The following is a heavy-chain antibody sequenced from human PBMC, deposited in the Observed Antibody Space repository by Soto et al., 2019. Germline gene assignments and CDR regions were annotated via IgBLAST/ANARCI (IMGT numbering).Heavy chain of an antibody. CDR1: GRSITSYY. Sequence: PSETLSLTCTVSGRSITSYYWSWIRQPPGKGLEWIGYIYYSGITDYNPSLKSRVTISVDTSKSQFSLKLSSVTAADTAVYYCARGGGVYSFDNWGQAILVTVSS. CDR3: ARGGGVYSFDN. D-gene: IGHD2-8*02. V-gene: IGHV4-59*01. CDR2: IYYSGIT. J-gene: IGHJ4*02.